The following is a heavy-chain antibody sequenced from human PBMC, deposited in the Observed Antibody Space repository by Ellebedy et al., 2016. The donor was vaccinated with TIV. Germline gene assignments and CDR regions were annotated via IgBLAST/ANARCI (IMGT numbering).Heavy chain of an antibody. CDR1: GFTFSEHY. CDR2: ISSAGSYT. J-gene: IGHJ6*02. Sequence: GGSLRLSXAASGFTFSEHYMSWIRQAPGKGLEWVSYISSAGSYTDYADSVKGRFTTSRDNAQTSLYLQMDRLTSDDTAVYYCARSTYKYGLVHGVDVWGQGTTVTVSS. CDR3: ARSTYKYGLVHGVDV. V-gene: IGHV3-11*06. D-gene: IGHD5-24*01.